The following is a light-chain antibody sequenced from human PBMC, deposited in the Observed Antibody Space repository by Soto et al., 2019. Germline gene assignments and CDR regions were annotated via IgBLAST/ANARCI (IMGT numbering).Light chain of an antibody. V-gene: IGKV3-15*01. CDR2: GAS. CDR1: QSVSSN. CDR3: QQYNNWPRT. Sequence: EIVMTQSPATLSVSPGERATLSCRASQSVSSNLAWYQQKPGQAPRLLIYGASTRATGNPARFSGSGSGPEFTLTISSLQSEDCAVYYCQQYNNWPRTFGQGTKVEIK. J-gene: IGKJ1*01.